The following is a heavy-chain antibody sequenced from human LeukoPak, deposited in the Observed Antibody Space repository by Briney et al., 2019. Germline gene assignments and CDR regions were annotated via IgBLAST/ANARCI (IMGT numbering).Heavy chain of an antibody. Sequence: ASVKVSCKISGYTLTEVSMHWVRQAPGKGLEWMGGFDPADGEPIYAQKFQGRVTMSEDTSTDTAYMDLSSLRSEDTAVYYRATEVVGYGDVHYFDSWGQGTLVTVSS. D-gene: IGHD4-17*01. V-gene: IGHV1-24*01. CDR3: ATEVVGYGDVHYFDS. CDR1: GYTLTEVS. CDR2: FDPADGEP. J-gene: IGHJ4*02.